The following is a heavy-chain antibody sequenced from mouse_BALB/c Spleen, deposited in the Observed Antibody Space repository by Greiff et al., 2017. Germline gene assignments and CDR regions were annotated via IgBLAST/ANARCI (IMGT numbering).Heavy chain of an antibody. CDR2: INPSSGYT. J-gene: IGHJ4*01. CDR3: AGDYDGEDAMDY. V-gene: IGHV1-4*02. CDR1: GYTFTSYT. Sequence: AAELARPGASVKMSCKASGYTFTSYTMHWVKQRPGQGLEWIGYINPSSGYTEYNQKFKDKTTLTADKSSSTAYMQLSSLTSEDSAVYYCAGDYDGEDAMDYWGQGTSVTVSS. D-gene: IGHD2-4*01.